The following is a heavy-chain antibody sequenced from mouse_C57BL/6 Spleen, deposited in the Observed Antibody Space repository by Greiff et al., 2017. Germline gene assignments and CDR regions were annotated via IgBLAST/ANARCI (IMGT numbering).Heavy chain of an antibody. V-gene: IGHV1-80*01. J-gene: IGHJ4*01. Sequence: QVQLQQSGAELVKPGASVKISCKASGYAFSSYWMNWVKQRPGKGLEWIGQIYPGDGDTNYNGKFKGKATLTADKSSSTAYMQLSSLTSEDSAVYFCARWGTTVDDAMDYWGQGTSVTVSS. CDR2: IYPGDGDT. D-gene: IGHD1-1*01. CDR1: GYAFSSYW. CDR3: ARWGTTVDDAMDY.